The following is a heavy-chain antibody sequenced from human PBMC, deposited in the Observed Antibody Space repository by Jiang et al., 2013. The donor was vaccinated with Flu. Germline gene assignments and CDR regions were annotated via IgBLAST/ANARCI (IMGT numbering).Heavy chain of an antibody. J-gene: IGHJ6*01. CDR2: IYPGDSDT. CDR3: ARNSGRQGETRYYYYYYGMDV. Sequence: LKISCKGSGYDFSNYWIGWVRQMPGKGLEWMGIIYPGDSDTRYNPSFQGQVIISADKSITTAYLQWGSLKASDTAMYYCARNSGRQGETRYYYYYYGMDVWGQGTTVTVSS. V-gene: IGHV5-51*01. D-gene: IGHD5-12*01. CDR1: GYDFSNYW.